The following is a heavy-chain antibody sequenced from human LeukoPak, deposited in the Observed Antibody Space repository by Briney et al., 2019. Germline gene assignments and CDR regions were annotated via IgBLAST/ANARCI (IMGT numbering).Heavy chain of an antibody. CDR3: ATARITFGGVIVMPFDY. J-gene: IGHJ4*02. V-gene: IGHV1-24*01. CDR2: FDPEDGET. Sequence: EASVKVSCKVSGYTLTELSMHWVRQAPGKGLEWMGGFDPEDGETIYAQKFQGRVTITEDTSTDTAYMELSSLRSEDTAVYHCATARITFGGVIVMPFDYWGQGTLVTVSS. CDR1: GYTLTELS. D-gene: IGHD3-16*02.